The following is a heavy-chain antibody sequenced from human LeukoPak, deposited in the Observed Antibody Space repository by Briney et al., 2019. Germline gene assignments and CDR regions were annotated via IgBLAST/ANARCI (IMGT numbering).Heavy chain of an antibody. CDR2: VYYSGST. D-gene: IGHD3-3*01. Sequence: SETLSLTCTVSGGSISSSSYYWGWIRQPPGKGLEWIGTVYYSGSTYYNPSLKSRVTISVDTSKNQFSLKLSSVTAADTAVYYCARESSCYYTRTNWFDPWGQGTLVTVSS. CDR3: ARESSCYYTRTNWFDP. CDR1: GGSISSSSYY. V-gene: IGHV4-39*07. J-gene: IGHJ5*02.